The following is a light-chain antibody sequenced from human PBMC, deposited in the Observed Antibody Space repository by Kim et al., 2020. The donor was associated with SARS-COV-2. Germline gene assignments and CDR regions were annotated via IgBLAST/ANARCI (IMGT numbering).Light chain of an antibody. CDR2: EAS. V-gene: IGKV3-11*01. CDR1: ESVNNY. J-gene: IGKJ4*01. CDR3: QRSNWPLT. Sequence: VLTQSPATLSLSPGERATLSCRANESVNNYLAWYRQKPGQAPSLLIYEASNRASGIPARFSGSGSGTDFTLTISSLEPEDFAVYYCQRSNWPLTFRGGTKLEI.